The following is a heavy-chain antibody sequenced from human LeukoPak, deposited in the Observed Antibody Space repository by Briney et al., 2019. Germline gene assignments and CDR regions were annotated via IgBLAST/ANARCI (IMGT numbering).Heavy chain of an antibody. J-gene: IGHJ4*02. V-gene: IGHV1-18*01. CDR1: GYTFTSYG. D-gene: IGHD3-22*01. CDR3: ARERSDYYDSSGYNELFDY. Sequence: GASVKVSCKASGYTFTSYGISWVRQAPGQGLEWMGWISAYNGNTNYAQKLQGRVTMTTDTSTSTAYMELRSLRSDDTVVYYCARERSDYYDSSGYNELFDYWGQGTLVTVSS. CDR2: ISAYNGNT.